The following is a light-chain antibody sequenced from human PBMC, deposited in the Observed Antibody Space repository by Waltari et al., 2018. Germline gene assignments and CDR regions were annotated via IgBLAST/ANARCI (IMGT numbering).Light chain of an antibody. CDR2: ATS. V-gene: IGKV1-8*01. J-gene: IGKJ2*01. CDR1: QGVSSS. Sequence: AIRMTQSPSSFSASIGDRVTITCRASQGVSSSLAWYQQKPGKPPKLLIFATSTLPSGVPSRFSGSGSGTEFTLTVSCLQSEEFATYYCQQYYSYPYTFGQGTKLEIK. CDR3: QQYYSYPYT.